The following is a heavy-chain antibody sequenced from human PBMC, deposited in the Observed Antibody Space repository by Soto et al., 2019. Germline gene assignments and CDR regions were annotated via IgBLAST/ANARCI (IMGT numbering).Heavy chain of an antibody. CDR3: ASHEGVGIASAGTGWFDP. CDR1: GYTFTSYG. CDR2: ISAYNGNT. D-gene: IGHD6-13*01. J-gene: IGHJ5*02. V-gene: IGHV1-18*01. Sequence: QVQLVQSGAEVKKPGASVKVSCKASGYTFTSYGISWVRQAPGQGLEWMGWISAYNGNTNYAQKLQGRVTMTTDTSTSTAYMEQRSRRSDYTAVYYCASHEGVGIASAGTGWFDPWGQGTLVTVSS.